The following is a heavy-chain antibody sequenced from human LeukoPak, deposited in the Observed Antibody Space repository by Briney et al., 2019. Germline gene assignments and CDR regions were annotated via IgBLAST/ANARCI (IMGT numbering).Heavy chain of an antibody. V-gene: IGHV4-61*01. J-gene: IGHJ1*01. Sequence: PSETLSLTCTVSGASVNSGSYYWTWIRQPPGKGLEWIGHIYYSGSTNYNPSLKSRVTISVDTSKNQFSLKLNSVTAADTAVYYCARQTGYFRYWGQGTLVAVSS. CDR3: ARQTGYFRY. CDR1: GASVNSGSYY. CDR2: IYYSGST. D-gene: IGHD3-10*01.